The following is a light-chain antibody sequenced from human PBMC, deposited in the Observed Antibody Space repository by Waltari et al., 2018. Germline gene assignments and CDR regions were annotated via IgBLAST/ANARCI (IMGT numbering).Light chain of an antibody. CDR1: SPNIGSNY. CDR3: AAWDDSLSASVV. Sequence: SVLTPPPSASGTPGQWVTIACSGSSPNIGSNYVYWYQQPPGTAPKLLLYRNNQRPSGVPDRFSGSKSGPSASLAISGLRSEDEADYYCAAWDDSLSASVVFGGGTKLTVL. CDR2: RNN. J-gene: IGLJ2*01. V-gene: IGLV1-47*01.